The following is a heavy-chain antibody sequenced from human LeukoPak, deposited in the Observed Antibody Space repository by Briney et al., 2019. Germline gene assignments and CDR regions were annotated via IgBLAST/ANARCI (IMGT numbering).Heavy chain of an antibody. J-gene: IGHJ3*02. CDR2: IYYSGST. CDR3: ARHENVLGYCSGGSCYDDAFDI. Sequence: SETLSLTCTVSSGSISTYYWSWIRQPPGKGLEWIGYIYYSGSTNYNPSLKSRVTISVDTSKNLFSLKLSSVTAADTAVYYCARHENVLGYCSGGSCYDDAFDIWGQGTMVTVSS. D-gene: IGHD2-15*01. CDR1: SGSISTYY. V-gene: IGHV4-59*08.